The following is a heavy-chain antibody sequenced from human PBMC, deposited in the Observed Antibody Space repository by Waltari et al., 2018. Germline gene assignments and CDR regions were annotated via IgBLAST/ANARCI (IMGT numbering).Heavy chain of an antibody. J-gene: IGHJ4*02. V-gene: IGHV3-7*01. CDR1: GFTLSTYW. D-gene: IGHD6-13*01. CDR2: IKQDGRAK. Sequence: EVQLVESGGGLVQPGGSLRHSCVASGFTLSTYWMSWVRRVPGKGLGWVANIKQDGRAKYYVYSVGGRFAISRDNAKNSLYLQMNSLRAEYTAVYYCATHSSSRIVAAGRGWGQGTLVTVSS. CDR3: ATHSSSRIVAAGRG.